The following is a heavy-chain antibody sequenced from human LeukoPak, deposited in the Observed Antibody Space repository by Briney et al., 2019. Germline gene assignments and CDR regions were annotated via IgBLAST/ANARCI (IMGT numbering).Heavy chain of an antibody. CDR1: GFTFSTYA. Sequence: PGGSLRLSCAASGFTFSTYAIKWVRQAPGRGLEWLSSISGSGTNTHNADSVRGRFTISRDNSKNTVYLQMNSLRAEDTAIYFCARGRRIGTNSYYFDYWGQGALVTVSS. V-gene: IGHV3-23*01. CDR2: ISGSGTNT. J-gene: IGHJ4*02. CDR3: ARGRRIGTNSYYFDY. D-gene: IGHD1-26*01.